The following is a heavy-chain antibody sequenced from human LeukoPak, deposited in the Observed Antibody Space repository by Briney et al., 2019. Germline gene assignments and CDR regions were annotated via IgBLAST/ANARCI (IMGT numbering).Heavy chain of an antibody. J-gene: IGHJ3*02. CDR1: CGTFCRYT. Sequence: ASVQVSCKASCGTFCRYTIRWVRQAPGPRLEWMVRVTPNTAHYAQNFQGRLTISADVSTRTAYMEPRSLRSEDTAMYFCARHEVYASYDSSGKATGAFDIWDQGTMVIVSS. V-gene: IGHV1-69*08. CDR3: ARHEVYASYDSSGKATGAFDI. CDR2: VTPNTA. D-gene: IGHD3-22*01.